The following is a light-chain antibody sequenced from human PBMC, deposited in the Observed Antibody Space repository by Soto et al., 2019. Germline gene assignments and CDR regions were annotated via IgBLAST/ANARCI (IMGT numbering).Light chain of an antibody. J-gene: IGKJ2*01. V-gene: IGKV1-9*01. CDR1: QGINIF. Sequence: DIQLTQSPSFLSASVGDRVTITCRASQGINIFLAWFQQKPGKAPNLLISAASTLQSVVPSRFSGSGSETEFTLTITSLQPEYSATYYCQQRNSYPLTCGQGTKVEIK. CDR2: AAS. CDR3: QQRNSYPLT.